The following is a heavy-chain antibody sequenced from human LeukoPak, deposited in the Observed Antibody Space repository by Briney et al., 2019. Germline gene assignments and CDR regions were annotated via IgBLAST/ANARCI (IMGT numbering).Heavy chain of an antibody. V-gene: IGHV3-48*03. CDR1: GFTFRSYE. Sequence: GGSLRLSCAASGFTFRSYEMNWVRQAPGKGLEWVSYITGIGSTTYYADSVKGRFTISRYNAKNSLYLQMNSLRDEDTAVYYCAREGTSGFSYWGQGTLVTVSS. CDR3: AREGTSGFSY. J-gene: IGHJ4*02. D-gene: IGHD3-10*01. CDR2: ITGIGSTT.